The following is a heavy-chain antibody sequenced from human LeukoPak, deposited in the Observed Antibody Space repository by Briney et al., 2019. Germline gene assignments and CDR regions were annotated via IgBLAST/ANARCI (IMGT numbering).Heavy chain of an antibody. Sequence: ASVRVSCMASGDCFTVDYSCWLRQAPGQGLEWMAWIQPKTGVTNYAERFVGSVSLTRDTSINTRCMELNSQTTDVTAVYYCARDHKWGFDYWGQGTLVSVSS. J-gene: IGHJ4*02. D-gene: IGHD7-27*01. CDR3: ARDHKWGFDY. CDR2: IQPKTGVT. CDR1: GDCFTVDY. V-gene: IGHV1-2*02.